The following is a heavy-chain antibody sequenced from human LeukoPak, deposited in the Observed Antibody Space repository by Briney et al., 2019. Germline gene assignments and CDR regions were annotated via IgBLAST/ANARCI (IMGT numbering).Heavy chain of an antibody. CDR2: IYTSGST. CDR3: ARGPTGTYYYDSSGYYSYNWFDP. CDR1: GGSISSYY. V-gene: IGHV4-4*07. D-gene: IGHD3-22*01. J-gene: IGHJ5*02. Sequence: SETLSLTCTVSGGSISSYYWSWIRQPAGKGLEWIGRIYTSGSTNYNPSLKSRVTMSVDTSKNQFSLKLSSVTAADTAVYYCARGPTGTYYYDSSGYYSYNWFDPWGQGTLVTVSS.